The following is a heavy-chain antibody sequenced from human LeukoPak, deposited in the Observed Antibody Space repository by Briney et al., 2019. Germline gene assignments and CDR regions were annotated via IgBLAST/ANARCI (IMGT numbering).Heavy chain of an antibody. D-gene: IGHD1-26*01. CDR3: ARQDSKVGAYTGPYYFDY. CDR2: IYTTGTT. J-gene: IGHJ4*02. Sequence: PSETLSLTCTVSGGSISGYYWSWVRQPAGKGLEWIGRIYTTGTTDDNPSLKSRTTMSVDTSNNQVYLKVKSVTAADTAMYYCARQDSKVGAYTGPYYFDYWGLGTLVTVSS. V-gene: IGHV4-4*07. CDR1: GGSISGYY.